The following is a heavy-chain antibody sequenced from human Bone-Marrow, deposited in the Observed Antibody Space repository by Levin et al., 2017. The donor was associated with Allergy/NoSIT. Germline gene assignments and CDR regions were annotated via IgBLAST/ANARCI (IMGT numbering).Heavy chain of an antibody. CDR1: GFTFSSYA. CDR3: AKDEGDYGDCGYFDY. CDR2: ISGSGGST. J-gene: IGHJ4*02. D-gene: IGHD4-17*01. V-gene: IGHV3-23*01. Sequence: GGSLRLSCAASGFTFSSYAMSWVRQAPGKGLEWVSAISGSGGSTYYADSVKGRFTISRDNSKNTLYLQMNSLRAEDTAVYYCAKDEGDYGDCGYFDYWGQGTLVTVSS.